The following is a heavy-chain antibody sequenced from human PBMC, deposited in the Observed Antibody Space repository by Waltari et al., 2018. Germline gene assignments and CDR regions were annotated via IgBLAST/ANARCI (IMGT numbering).Heavy chain of an antibody. D-gene: IGHD6-19*01. CDR1: GFAFRKNW. J-gene: IGHJ4*02. V-gene: IGHV3-7*03. Sequence: DVRLVESGGGLVQPGGSLRRSCSTSGFAFRKNWLSWVRQAPGKGLEWVANIKEDGSEIYYVDSVKGRFTLSRDNTKNSLFLQMNSLKPDDTAVYYCAASTAWYGTYFDYWGQGSLVTVA. CDR3: AASTAWYGTYFDY. CDR2: IKEDGSEI.